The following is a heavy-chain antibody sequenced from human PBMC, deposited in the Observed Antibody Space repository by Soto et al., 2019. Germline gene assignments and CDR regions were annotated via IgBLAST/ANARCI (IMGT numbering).Heavy chain of an antibody. V-gene: IGHV4-31*03. CDR1: GGSISSGGYY. CDR3: ARAWGSQSDYTGVMDG. D-gene: IGHD3-16*01. Sequence: PSETVSLTCTVSGGSISSGGYYWSWIRQRPGKGLEWIGYIYNSGSTTYNPSLKSRVIMSVDTSKNQFSLKLSSVTVADTAVHYCARAWGSQSDYTGVMDGRGRGATVTISS. J-gene: IGHJ6*02. CDR2: IYNSGST.